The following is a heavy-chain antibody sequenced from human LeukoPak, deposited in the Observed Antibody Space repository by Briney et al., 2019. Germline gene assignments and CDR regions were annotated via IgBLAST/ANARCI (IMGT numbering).Heavy chain of an antibody. D-gene: IGHD3-22*01. Sequence: SETLSLTCTVSGGSISSYYWSWIRQPPGKGLEWIGYIYYSGSTNYNPSLKSRVTISVDTSKNQFSLKLSSVTAADTAVYYCARDYYDSSGYSQYFDYWGQGTLVTASS. CDR3: ARDYYDSSGYSQYFDY. CDR1: GGSISSYY. V-gene: IGHV4-59*01. J-gene: IGHJ4*02. CDR2: IYYSGST.